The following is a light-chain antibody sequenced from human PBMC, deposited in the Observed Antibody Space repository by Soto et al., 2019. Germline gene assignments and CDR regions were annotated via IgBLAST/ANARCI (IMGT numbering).Light chain of an antibody. V-gene: IGKV1-39*01. CDR1: QSISSY. Sequence: DIQMTQSPSSLSASVGDRVTITCRASQSISSYLNWYQQKPGKAPKLLIYAASSLQSGVPSRFSGSGSGTDFTLTISSLQPEDFATYYCQQSYSTPLTFGRGTKGDIK. J-gene: IGKJ4*01. CDR3: QQSYSTPLT. CDR2: AAS.